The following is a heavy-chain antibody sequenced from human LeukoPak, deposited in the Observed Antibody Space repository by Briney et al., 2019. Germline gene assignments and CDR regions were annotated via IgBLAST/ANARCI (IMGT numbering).Heavy chain of an antibody. J-gene: IGHJ4*02. V-gene: IGHV3-48*01. D-gene: IGHD2/OR15-2a*01. CDR3: ARAGNTRFDY. CDR1: GFTFSSYS. Sequence: PGGSLRLSCAASGFTFSSYSMNWVRQAPGKGLEWVSYISSSSSTIYYADSVKGRFTISRDNSKNTLYLQMNSLRAEDTAVYYCARAGNTRFDYWGQGTLVTVSS. CDR2: ISSSSSTI.